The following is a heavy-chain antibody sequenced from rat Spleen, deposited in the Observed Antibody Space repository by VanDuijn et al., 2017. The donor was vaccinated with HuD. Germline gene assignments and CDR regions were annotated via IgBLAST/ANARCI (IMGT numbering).Heavy chain of an antibody. CDR2: ISYEGTAT. D-gene: IGHD4-3*01. V-gene: IGHV5-29*01. J-gene: IGHJ3*01. CDR3: ANAEFGVGWFAY. Sequence: EVQLVESDGGLVQPGRSLKLSCAASGFTFSNYDMAWVRQAPTKGLAWVASISYEGTATYDRDSVKGRFTISRDNAKSTLYLQMDSLRSEDTATYYCANAEFGVGWFAYWGQGTLVTVSS. CDR1: GFTFSNYD.